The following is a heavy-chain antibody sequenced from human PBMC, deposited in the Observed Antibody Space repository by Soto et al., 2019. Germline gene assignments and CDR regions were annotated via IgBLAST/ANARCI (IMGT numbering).Heavy chain of an antibody. V-gene: IGHV5-51*01. D-gene: IGHD6-13*01. CDR3: ARSPGSSPSFDP. CDR1: GYTFSNFW. CDR2: IYPGGHEA. Sequence: PGESLKISCQCSGYTFSNFWDGWVRQLPGQGLEWVGIIYPGGHEARYSPSFHRKVTISAEKSINTAYLHWNSLEASNSAFYCCARSPGSSPSFDPWGHGALLTVAS. J-gene: IGHJ5*02.